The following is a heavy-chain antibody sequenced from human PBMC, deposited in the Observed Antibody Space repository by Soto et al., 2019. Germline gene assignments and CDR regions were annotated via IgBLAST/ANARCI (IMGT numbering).Heavy chain of an antibody. CDR2: INHSGST. D-gene: IGHD4-4*01. J-gene: IGHJ6*02. CDR3: ARWAVTTTYYYYGMDV. CDR1: GGSFSGYY. V-gene: IGHV4-34*01. Sequence: QVQLQQWGAGLLKPSETLSLTCAVYGGSFSGYYWSWIRQPPGKGLEWIGEINHSGSTNYNQSLKSRVTISVDTSKNQFSLKLSSVTAADTAVYYCARWAVTTTYYYYGMDVWGQGTTVTVSS.